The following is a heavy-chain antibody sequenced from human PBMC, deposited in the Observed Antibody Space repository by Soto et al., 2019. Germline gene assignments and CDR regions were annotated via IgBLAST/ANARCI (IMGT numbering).Heavy chain of an antibody. D-gene: IGHD1-26*01. CDR2: VSAYNRNT. V-gene: IGHV1-18*04. CDR1: GYTFTNYG. Sequence: QVQLVQSGAEVKKPGASVKVSCKTYGYTFTNYGITWVRQAPGQGLEWMGWVSAYNRNTNYAQKFQDRVTMTTDTSTRTAYMELRSLTCGHTAVYFCAGERQWGPLPFGGQGTLVTVSS. CDR3: AGERQWGPLPF. J-gene: IGHJ4*02.